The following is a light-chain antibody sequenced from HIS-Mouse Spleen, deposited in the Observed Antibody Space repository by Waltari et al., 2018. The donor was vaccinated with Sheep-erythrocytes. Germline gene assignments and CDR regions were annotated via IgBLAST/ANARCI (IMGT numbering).Light chain of an antibody. CDR2: NDS. Sequence: SYELTQPPSVSVSPGQTARIPCSGDALPKQYAYWYQQKPGQAPVLVIYNDSERPSGIPERVSGSSSGTTVTLTISGVQAEDEADYYCQSADSSGTYVFGTGTKVTVL. V-gene: IGLV3-25*03. CDR1: ALPKQY. CDR3: QSADSSGTYV. J-gene: IGLJ1*01.